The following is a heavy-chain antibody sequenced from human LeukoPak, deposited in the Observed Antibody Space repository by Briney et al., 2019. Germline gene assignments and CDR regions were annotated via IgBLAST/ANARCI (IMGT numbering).Heavy chain of an antibody. D-gene: IGHD3-22*01. CDR1: GGSISSYH. V-gene: IGHV4-4*07. Sequence: ASETLSLTCTVSGGSISSYHWSWIRQPAGKGLEWIGRIYSGGSANYNPSLKSRVTMSVDTSKNQFSLRLSSVTAADTAVYYCASASYSYDISGWVPFDYWGQGTLVTVSS. J-gene: IGHJ4*02. CDR2: IYSGGSA. CDR3: ASASYSYDISGWVPFDY.